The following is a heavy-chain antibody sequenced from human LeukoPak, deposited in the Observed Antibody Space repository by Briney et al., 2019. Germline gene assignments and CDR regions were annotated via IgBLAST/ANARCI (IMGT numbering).Heavy chain of an antibody. V-gene: IGHV4-59*01. J-gene: IGHJ4*02. CDR1: GGSISSYY. CDR2: IYYSGST. D-gene: IGHD5-18*01. CDR3: ARWERGYSYGYIDY. Sequence: SETLSLTCTVSGGSISSYYWSWIRQPPGKGLEWIGYIYYSGSTNYNPSLKSRVTISVDTSKNQFSLKLSSVTATDTAVYYCARWERGYSYGYIDYWGQGTLVTVSS.